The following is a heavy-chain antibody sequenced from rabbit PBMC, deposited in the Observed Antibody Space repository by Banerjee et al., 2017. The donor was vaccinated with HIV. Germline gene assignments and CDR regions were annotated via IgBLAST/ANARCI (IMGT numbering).Heavy chain of an antibody. CDR1: EFSFSSSYY. V-gene: IGHV1S45*01. D-gene: IGHD6-1*01. CDR2: IYLGSSGKT. Sequence: QEQLVESGGDLVKPGASLTLTCTASEFSFSSSYYMCWVRQAPGKGLEGIACIYLGSSGKTYYATWAKGRFTISKTSSTTVTLQMTSLTAADTATYFCARKLYYTYGYAGYAYATDYFNLWGPGTLVTVS. CDR3: ARKLYYTYGYAGYAYATDYFNL. J-gene: IGHJ4*01.